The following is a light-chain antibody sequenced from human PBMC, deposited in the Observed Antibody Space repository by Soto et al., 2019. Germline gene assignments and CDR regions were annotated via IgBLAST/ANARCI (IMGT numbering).Light chain of an antibody. CDR1: QTISNY. CDR2: RSS. V-gene: IGKV1-5*03. Sequence: DIQMTQSTSTLSASVGDRVTITCRASQTISNYLTLYQQRPGKAPKLLIYRSSILQNGVPSRLSGSASGREFTLTISTLQPNAFATYNGQHYYIYARFGQGSRVEI. CDR3: QHYYIYAR. J-gene: IGKJ1*01.